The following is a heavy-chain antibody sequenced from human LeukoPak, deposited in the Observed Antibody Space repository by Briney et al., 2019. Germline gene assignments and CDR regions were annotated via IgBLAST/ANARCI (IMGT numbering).Heavy chain of an antibody. J-gene: IGHJ4*02. CDR2: IYSGGST. V-gene: IGHV3-53*01. CDR1: GFTVSSNY. Sequence: GGSLRLSCAASGFTVSSNYMSWVRQAPGKGLEWVSVIYSGGSTYYADSVKGRFTISRDNSKNTLYLQMSSLRAEDTAVYYCARGQGLADFDYWGQGTLVTVSS. CDR3: ARGQGLADFDY. D-gene: IGHD6-19*01.